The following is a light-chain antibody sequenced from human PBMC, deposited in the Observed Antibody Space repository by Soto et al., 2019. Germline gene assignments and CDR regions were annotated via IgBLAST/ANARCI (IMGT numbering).Light chain of an antibody. J-gene: IGKJ1*01. Sequence: SQMTQSPSSLSAAVGERVAIGGQASQDISNYLNWYQQKPGKAPKLLIYDASNLETGVPSRFSGSGSGTDFTFPIRSLQPEDFATYYCQQYNYFWAFGQGTKVDIK. CDR1: QDISNY. CDR2: DAS. CDR3: QQYNYFWA. V-gene: IGKV1-33*01.